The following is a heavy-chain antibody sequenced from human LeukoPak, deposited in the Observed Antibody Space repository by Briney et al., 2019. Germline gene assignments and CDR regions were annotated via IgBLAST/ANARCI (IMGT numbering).Heavy chain of an antibody. CDR3: TRMTTGHDY. J-gene: IGHJ4*02. Sequence: SETLSLTCAVFGVSFNDYYWSWVRQTPGKGLEWIGEINHSGYTNDSPSLKSRVTLSIDTSRKQFSLNLRSVTVADTGIYYCTRMTTGHDYWGQGTLVTVSS. D-gene: IGHD4-17*01. V-gene: IGHV4-34*01. CDR2: INHSGYT. CDR1: GVSFNDYY.